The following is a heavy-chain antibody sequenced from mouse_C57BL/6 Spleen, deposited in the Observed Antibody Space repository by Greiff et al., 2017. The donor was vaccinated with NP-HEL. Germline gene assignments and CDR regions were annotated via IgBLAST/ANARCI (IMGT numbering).Heavy chain of an antibody. CDR2: IDPSDSDT. CDR3: ARARSGLGAMDY. Sequence: QVQLQQPGAELVRPGSSVKLSCKASGYTFTSYWMHWVKQRPIQGLEWIGNIDPSDSDTHYNQKFKDKATLTVDKSSSTAYMQLSSLTSEDSAVYFCARARSGLGAMDYWGQGTSVTVSS. CDR1: GYTFTSYW. D-gene: IGHD3-1*01. J-gene: IGHJ4*01. V-gene: IGHV1-52*01.